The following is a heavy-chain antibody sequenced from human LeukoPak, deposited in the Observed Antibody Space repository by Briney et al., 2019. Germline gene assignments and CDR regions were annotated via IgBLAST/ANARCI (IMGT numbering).Heavy chain of an antibody. J-gene: IGHJ4*02. D-gene: IGHD1-14*01. CDR1: GGSISSGDYY. V-gene: IGHV4-30-4*08. CDR2: IYYSGST. CDR3: ARAMYLDRTTRTRSFDY. Sequence: SSETLSLTCTVSGGSISSGDYYWSWIRQPPGKGLEWIGYIYYSGSTYYNPSLKSRVTISVDTSKNQFSLKLSSVTAADTAVYYCARAMYLDRTTRTRSFDYWGQGTLVTVSS.